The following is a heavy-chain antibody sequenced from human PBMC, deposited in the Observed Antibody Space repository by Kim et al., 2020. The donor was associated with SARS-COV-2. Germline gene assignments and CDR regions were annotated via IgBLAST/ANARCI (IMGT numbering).Heavy chain of an antibody. J-gene: IGHJ6*03. D-gene: IGHD3-16*01. CDR1: GGSITSGTFY. CDR3: ARLYMTNQYGGGFMDV. CDR2: ISYSGTT. V-gene: IGHV4-39*01. Sequence: SETLSLTCTVSGGSITSGTFYWGWVRQPPGKRLEWLGSISYSGTTFYNPSLKSRITISKDTSKIHFSLNLNSVTAADSAVYYCARLYMTNQYGGGFMDV.